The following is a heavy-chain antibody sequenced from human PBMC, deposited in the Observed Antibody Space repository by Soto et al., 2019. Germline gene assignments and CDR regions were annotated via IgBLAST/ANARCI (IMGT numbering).Heavy chain of an antibody. CDR1: GFTFSSYA. Sequence: EVQLLESGGGLVQPGGSLRLSCAASGFTFSSYAMKWVRQAPGKGLEWVSLIGESGTPTYYADSVKGRFTISRDHSGNTLFLEMYSLRAEDTAVYYCARYIPGVRYYGMDVWGQGTTVTVSS. CDR3: ARYIPGVRYYGMDV. J-gene: IGHJ6*02. V-gene: IGHV3-23*01. CDR2: IGESGTPT. D-gene: IGHD2-2*01.